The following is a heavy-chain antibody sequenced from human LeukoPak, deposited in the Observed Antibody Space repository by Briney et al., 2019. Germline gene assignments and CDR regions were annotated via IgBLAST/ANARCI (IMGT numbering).Heavy chain of an antibody. Sequence: SETLSLTCAVSGGSISSGDYYWSWIRQPPGKGLEWIGYMYYSGSTYYNPSLKSRVTISLDTSKNQFSLKLSSVTAADTAVYYCARPYYYDSRIDPWGQGTLVTVSS. CDR3: ARPYYYDSRIDP. V-gene: IGHV4-30-4*01. CDR1: GGSISSGDYY. CDR2: MYYSGST. J-gene: IGHJ5*02. D-gene: IGHD3-22*01.